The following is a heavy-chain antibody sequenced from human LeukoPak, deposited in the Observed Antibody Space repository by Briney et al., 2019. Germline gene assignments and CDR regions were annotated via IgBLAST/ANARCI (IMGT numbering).Heavy chain of an antibody. CDR3: ARGARYYYGSGSSYNWFDP. CDR1: GGTFSSYA. J-gene: IGHJ5*02. Sequence: SVKVSCKASGGTFSSYAISWVRQAPGQGLEWMGGIIPIFGTANYAQKFQGRVTMTRNTSISTAYKELSSLRSEDTAVYYCARGARYYYGSGSSYNWFDPWGQGTLVTVSS. V-gene: IGHV1-69*05. D-gene: IGHD3-10*01. CDR2: IIPIFGTA.